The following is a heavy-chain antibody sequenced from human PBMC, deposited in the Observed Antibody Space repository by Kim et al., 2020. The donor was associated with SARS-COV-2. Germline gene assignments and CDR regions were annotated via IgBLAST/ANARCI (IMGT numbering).Heavy chain of an antibody. CDR1: GFTFTSSA. D-gene: IGHD3-10*01. V-gene: IGHV1-58*01. CDR2: IVVGSGNT. CDR3: AAWDYYGSGSRYYYYYYGMDV. J-gene: IGHJ6*02. Sequence: SVKVSCKASGFTFTSSAVQWVRQARGQRLEWIGWIVVGSGNTNYAQKFQERVTITRDMSTSTAYMELSSLRSEDTAVYYCAAWDYYGSGSRYYYYYYGMDVWGQGTTVTVSS.